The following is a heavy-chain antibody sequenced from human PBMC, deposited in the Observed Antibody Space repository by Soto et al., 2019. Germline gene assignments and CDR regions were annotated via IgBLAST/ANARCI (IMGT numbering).Heavy chain of an antibody. V-gene: IGHV4-34*01. CDR2: INHSGST. Sequence: PSETLSLTCAVYDGFFSGYYWSWSRQPPGKGLEWIGEINHSGSTNYNPSLKSRVTISVDTSKNQFSLKLSSVTAADTAVYYCARVSGIYYYGMDVWGQGTTVTVSS. J-gene: IGHJ6*02. CDR1: DGFFSGYY. CDR3: ARVSGIYYYGMDV. D-gene: IGHD3-10*01.